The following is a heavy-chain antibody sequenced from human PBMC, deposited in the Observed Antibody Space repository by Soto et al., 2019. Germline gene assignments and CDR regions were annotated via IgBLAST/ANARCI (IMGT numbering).Heavy chain of an antibody. D-gene: IGHD6-13*01. Sequence: QVQVVQSGAEVKKPGSSVKVSCKASGGTFSNYAISWVRQAPGHGLEWVGGIIPLTETPVYAQTVQGRLTITADEITSAAYMELSSLRSDDTAVYYCAIGHRNSWACDFWGQGTLVTVSS. CDR2: IIPLTETP. CDR1: GGTFSNYA. J-gene: IGHJ4*02. CDR3: AIGHRNSWACDF. V-gene: IGHV1-69*01.